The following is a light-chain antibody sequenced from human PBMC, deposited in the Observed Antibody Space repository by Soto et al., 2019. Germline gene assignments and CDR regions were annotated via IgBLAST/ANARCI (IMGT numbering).Light chain of an antibody. CDR1: QSVSSN. Sequence: EIVMTKSPATLSVSPGERATLSCRASQSVSSNLAWYQQKPGQTPKLLIYVASTRATGIPARFSGSGSGTEFTLTISSLQSEDFAVYYWQQYNVWPLTFGGGTKVEFK. V-gene: IGKV3-15*01. J-gene: IGKJ4*01. CDR3: QQYNVWPLT. CDR2: VAS.